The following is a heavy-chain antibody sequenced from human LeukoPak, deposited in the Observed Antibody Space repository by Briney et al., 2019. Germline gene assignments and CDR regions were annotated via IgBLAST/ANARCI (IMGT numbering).Heavy chain of an antibody. J-gene: IGHJ4*02. CDR3: ARHRREYCSSTSCSHSFDY. CDR2: IYHSGST. V-gene: IGHV4-38-2*01. Sequence: PSETLSLTCAVSGYSISSGYYWGWIRQPPGKGLEWIGSIYHSGSTFYNPSLKGRVTISVDTSKNQFSLKLSSLTAADTAVYYCARHRREYCSSTSCSHSFDYWGQGTLVTVSS. D-gene: IGHD2-2*01. CDR1: GYSISSGYY.